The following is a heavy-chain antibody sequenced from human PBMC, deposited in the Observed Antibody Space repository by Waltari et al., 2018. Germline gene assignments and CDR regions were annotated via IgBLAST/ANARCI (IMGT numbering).Heavy chain of an antibody. CDR3: AKTGSRYDSSGYTGNDAFDI. V-gene: IGHV3-30*02. CDR2: IWYDGSNK. D-gene: IGHD3-22*01. CDR1: GYTFTSYG. J-gene: IGHJ3*02. Sequence: QVQLVQSGSELKKPGASVKVSCKASGYTFTSYGMHWVRQAPGQGLGWVAVIWYDGSNKYYADSVKGRFTISRDNSKNTLYLQMNSLRAEDTAMYYCAKTGSRYDSSGYTGNDAFDIWGQGTMVTVSS.